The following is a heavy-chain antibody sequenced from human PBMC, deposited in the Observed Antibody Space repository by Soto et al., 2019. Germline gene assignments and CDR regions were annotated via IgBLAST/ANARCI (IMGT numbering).Heavy chain of an antibody. CDR3: ARPKIARHYYSGMDV. J-gene: IGHJ6*02. Sequence: QVQLVQSGAEVKKPGASVKVSCKASGYTFTSYYMHWVRQTPGQGLEWMGIINPSGTTTDYAQEFQGRVTMTRETSTSTYSMALSSLRSENTAVYYCARPKIARHYYSGMDVWGLGTTVTVPS. CDR2: INPSGTTT. V-gene: IGHV1-46*01. CDR1: GYTFTSYY.